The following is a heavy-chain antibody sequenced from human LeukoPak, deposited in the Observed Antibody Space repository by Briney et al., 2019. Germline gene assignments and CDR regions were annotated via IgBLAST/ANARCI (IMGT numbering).Heavy chain of an antibody. D-gene: IGHD1-26*01. V-gene: IGHV1-24*01. Sequence: GASVKVSCKVSGYTLTELSMHWVRQAPGKGLEWMGGFDPEDGETTYAQKFQGRVTMTEDTSTDTAYMELSSLRSEDTAVYYCAIDGRGSYYYFDYWGQGTLVTVSS. CDR2: FDPEDGET. J-gene: IGHJ4*02. CDR3: AIDGRGSYYYFDY. CDR1: GYTLTELS.